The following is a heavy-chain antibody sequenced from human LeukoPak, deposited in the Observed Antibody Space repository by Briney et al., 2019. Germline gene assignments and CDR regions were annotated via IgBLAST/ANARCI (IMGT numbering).Heavy chain of an antibody. CDR1: GFTCSSYW. V-gene: IGHV3-7*01. CDR3: ARDSRGHWPYYYYYMDV. J-gene: IGHJ6*03. Sequence: GGSLRLSCAASGFTCSSYWMSWVRQAPGKGLEWVANIKQDGSEKYYVDSVKGRFTISRDNAKNSLYLQMNSLRAEDTAVYYCARDSRGHWPYYYYYMDVWGKGTTVTVSS. CDR2: IKQDGSEK.